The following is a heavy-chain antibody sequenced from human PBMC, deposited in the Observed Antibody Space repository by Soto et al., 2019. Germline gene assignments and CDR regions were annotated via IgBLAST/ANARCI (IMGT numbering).Heavy chain of an antibody. D-gene: IGHD2-15*01. CDR3: AKRRGAGGHFDY. CDR1: GFTFSSYA. V-gene: IGHV3-23*01. Sequence: DVQLLESGAGLVQPEGSLRLSCAASGFTFSSYAMGWVRQGPGKGLEWVAVVSIGGSTHYADSVRGRFTISRDNSKNTLSLQMNSLTAEDTAVYFCAKRRGAGGHFDYWGQGALVTVSS. J-gene: IGHJ4*02. CDR2: VSIGGST.